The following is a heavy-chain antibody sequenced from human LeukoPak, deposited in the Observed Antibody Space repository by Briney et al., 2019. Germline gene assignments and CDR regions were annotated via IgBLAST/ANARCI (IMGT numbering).Heavy chain of an antibody. Sequence: GESLKISCKGSGYSFTSYWIAWVRQMPGKGLEWMGIIYPGDSDTRYSPSFQGQVTISADKSISTAYLQWSSLKASDTAMYYCARYQPRIDDSSGYYYDYWGQGTLVTVSS. CDR3: ARYQPRIDDSSGYYYDY. V-gene: IGHV5-51*01. J-gene: IGHJ4*02. CDR1: GYSFTSYW. D-gene: IGHD3-22*01. CDR2: IYPGDSDT.